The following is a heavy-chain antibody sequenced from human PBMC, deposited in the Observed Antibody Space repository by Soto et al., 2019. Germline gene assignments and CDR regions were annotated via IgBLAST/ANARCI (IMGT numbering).Heavy chain of an antibody. CDR1: GYIFTNYY. D-gene: IGHD2-21*01. CDR2: INPNGGST. Sequence: ASVKVSCKASGYIFTNYYIHWVGQAPGQGLEWMAIINPNGGSTNCAQEFQGRITLTRDTSTSTVYMDLSSLTSEDTAVYYCARALYSSDKWGPGPLVTVSS. V-gene: IGHV1-46*01. J-gene: IGHJ4*02. CDR3: ARALYSSDK.